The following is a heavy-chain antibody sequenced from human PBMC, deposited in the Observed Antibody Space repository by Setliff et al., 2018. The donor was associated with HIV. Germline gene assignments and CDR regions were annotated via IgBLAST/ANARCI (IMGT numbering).Heavy chain of an antibody. D-gene: IGHD3-22*01. J-gene: IGHJ4*02. V-gene: IGHV1-2*04. CDR3: ARIGARIFNYYDDTSQTDY. CDR2: INSATGGT. CDR1: GYTFTDNY. Sequence: GASVKVSCKASGYTFTDNYIHWVRQAPGQGLEWMAWINSATGGTNYAQNFQGWVTVTRDTSISTAYLELRRLRSDDTALYYCARIGARIFNYYDDTSQTDYWGQGALVTVSS.